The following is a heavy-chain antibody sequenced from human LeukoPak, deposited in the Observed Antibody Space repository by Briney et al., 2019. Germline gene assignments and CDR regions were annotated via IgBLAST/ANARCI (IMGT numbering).Heavy chain of an antibody. CDR2: IYHIGST. V-gene: IGHV4-38-2*01. CDR1: GYSISSGHY. J-gene: IGHJ5*02. Sequence: SETLSLTCAVSGYSISSGHYWGWIRQPPGKGLEWYGSIYHIGSTYYNPSLKSRVTISVDTSKNQFSLKLRSVTAADTAVYYSARHPDGYSSSWYSSPWGQGTLVTVSS. CDR3: ARHPDGYSSSWYSSP. D-gene: IGHD6-13*01.